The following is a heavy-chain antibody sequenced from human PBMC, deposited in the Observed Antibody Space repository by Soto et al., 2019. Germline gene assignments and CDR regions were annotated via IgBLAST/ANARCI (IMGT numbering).Heavy chain of an antibody. CDR2: IFPGDSDT. V-gene: IGHV5-51*01. J-gene: IGHJ4*02. CDR1: GYSFSSYY. CDR3: ARRARSRPDH. Sequence: EVQLVQSGAEVKKPGESLKISCKGSGYSFSSYYVAWVRQMPGRGLEWMGIIFPGDSDTRYSPSFQGQVTISADKSISTAYLQWTSLKASDTAMYYCARRARSRPDHWGQGTLVTVSS.